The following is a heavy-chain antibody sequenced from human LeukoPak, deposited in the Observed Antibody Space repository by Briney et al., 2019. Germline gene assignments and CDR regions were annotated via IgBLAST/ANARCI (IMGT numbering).Heavy chain of an antibody. D-gene: IGHD3-3*01. V-gene: IGHV1-69*05. CDR3: ARGRFLEWLFLDY. CDR1: GGTFSSYA. Sequence: SVKVSCKASGGTFSSYAISWVRQAPGQGLGWMGRIIPIFGTANYAQKFQGRVTITTDESTSTAYMELSSLRSEDTAVYYCARGRFLEWLFLDYWGQGTLVTVSS. CDR2: IIPIFGTA. J-gene: IGHJ4*02.